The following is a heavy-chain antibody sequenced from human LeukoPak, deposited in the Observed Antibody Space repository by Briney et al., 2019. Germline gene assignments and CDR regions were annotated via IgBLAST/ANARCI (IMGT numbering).Heavy chain of an antibody. CDR1: GFTFSTSN. CDR3: ARFAYCGGHCYYFDY. V-gene: IGHV3-21*01. J-gene: IGHJ4*02. CDR2: ITSGSGYM. Sequence: GGSLRLSCAASGFTFSTSNMNWVRQAPGKGLEWVSSITSGSGYMYYADSLKGRFTISRDNAKNSLYLQMDSLRAEDTAVYYCARFAYCGGHCYYFDYWGQGTLVTVSS. D-gene: IGHD2-21*01.